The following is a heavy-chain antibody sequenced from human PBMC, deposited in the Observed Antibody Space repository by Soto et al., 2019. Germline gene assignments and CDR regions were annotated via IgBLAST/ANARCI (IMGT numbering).Heavy chain of an antibody. V-gene: IGHV3-13*01. CDR1: GFTYNSYD. J-gene: IGHJ6*02. CDR2: MGGAGAR. D-gene: IGHD3-10*01. CDR3: TRATFGVGMDL. Sequence: PGGSLRLSCAAFGFTYNSYDMIWVRQVTGKGLEWIASMGGAGAREYSGSVKGRFIISRDNAKNSLYLQMDSLRVADTGVYYCTRATFGVGMDLWGHGTPVTVPS.